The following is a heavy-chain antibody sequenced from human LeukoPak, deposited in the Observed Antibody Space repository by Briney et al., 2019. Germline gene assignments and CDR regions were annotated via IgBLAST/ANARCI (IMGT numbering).Heavy chain of an antibody. J-gene: IGHJ4*02. CDR3: ARVYETNGYLY. CDR1: GFTFTTYW. D-gene: IGHD3-22*01. V-gene: IGHV3-74*01. Sequence: EGSLRLSCAASGFTFTTYWMHWVRQAPGKGLVWVSHINSDGSITSYADSVKGRFTISRDNAKNTVYLQMNSLRVEDTAVYYCARVYETNGYLYWGQGSLVTVSS. CDR2: INSDGSIT.